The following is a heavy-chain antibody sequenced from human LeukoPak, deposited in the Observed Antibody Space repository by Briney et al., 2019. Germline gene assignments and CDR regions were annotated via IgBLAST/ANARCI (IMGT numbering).Heavy chain of an antibody. CDR2: IYNGGST. CDR3: ARGRPLVYFDY. J-gene: IGHJ4*02. CDR1: GASISRDY. V-gene: IGHV4-59*01. Sequence: SETLSLTCTVSGASISRDYWTWIRQPPGKGLEWIGYIYNGGSTTYSPSLNSRVTISLDTSNNQVSLRLSSVTAADTAFYYCARGRPLVYFDYWGQGALVTVSS. D-gene: IGHD6-6*01.